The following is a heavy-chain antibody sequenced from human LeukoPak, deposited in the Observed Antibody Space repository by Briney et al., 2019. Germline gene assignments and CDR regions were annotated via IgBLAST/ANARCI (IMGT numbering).Heavy chain of an antibody. Sequence: ASVRVSCKVSGYTLTELSMHWVRQAPGKGLEWMGRFDPEDGETIYAQKFQGRVTMTADTSTDTAYMELSSLRSEDTAVYYCATEGKMVRGVYTDYWGQGTLVTVSS. D-gene: IGHD3-10*01. J-gene: IGHJ4*02. CDR1: GYTLTELS. CDR2: FDPEDGET. CDR3: ATEGKMVRGVYTDY. V-gene: IGHV1-24*01.